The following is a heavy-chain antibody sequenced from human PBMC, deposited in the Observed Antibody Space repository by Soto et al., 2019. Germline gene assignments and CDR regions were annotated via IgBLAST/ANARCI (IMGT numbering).Heavy chain of an antibody. Sequence: SETLSLTCTVSGGSISSNYWTWIRRPPGKGLEWIGYVYNSGSTNYNPSLKSRVTISEDTSKSQFSLKVNSMTAADTAVYYCARYRREAVAGYTLDNWGQGILVTVSS. CDR1: GGSISSNY. D-gene: IGHD6-13*01. CDR3: ARYRREAVAGYTLDN. CDR2: VYNSGST. V-gene: IGHV4-59*01. J-gene: IGHJ4*02.